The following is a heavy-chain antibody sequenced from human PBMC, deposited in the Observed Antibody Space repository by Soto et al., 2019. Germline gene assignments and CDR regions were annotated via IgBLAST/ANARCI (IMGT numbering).Heavy chain of an antibody. V-gene: IGHV3-73*02. D-gene: IGHD5-12*01. CDR1: GFTFSGSA. J-gene: IGHJ4*02. CDR3: TREFGPGYSGYDTFDY. CDR2: IRSKANSYAT. Sequence: EVQLVESGGGLVQPGGSLKLSCAASGFTFSGSAMHWVRQASGKGLEWVGRIRSKANSYATAYAASVKGRFTISRDDSKNTAYLQMNSLKTEDTAVYYCTREFGPGYSGYDTFDYWGQGTLVTVSS.